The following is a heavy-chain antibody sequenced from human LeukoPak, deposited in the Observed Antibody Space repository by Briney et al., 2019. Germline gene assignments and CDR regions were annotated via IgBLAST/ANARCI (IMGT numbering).Heavy chain of an antibody. CDR1: GFTFSSYA. CDR2: IREDGSQK. CDR3: ARGPTSGQAFDY. Sequence: GGSLRLSCAASGFTFSSYAMSWVRQAPGKGLEWVASIREDGSQKTAVDSVRGRFTISRDNAKNSVYLQMDSLRAEDTAVYYCARGPTSGQAFDYWGQGTLVSVSS. D-gene: IGHD3-3*01. J-gene: IGHJ4*02. V-gene: IGHV3-7*01.